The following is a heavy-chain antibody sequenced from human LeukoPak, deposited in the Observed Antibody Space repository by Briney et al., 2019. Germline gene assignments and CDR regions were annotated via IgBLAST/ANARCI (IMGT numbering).Heavy chain of an antibody. V-gene: IGHV4-39*07. J-gene: IGHJ4*02. CDR1: GGSISSSSYY. CDR2: IYYSGST. CDR3: AREWSSGWYGVG. Sequence: NAAETLSLTCTVSGGSISSSSYYWGWIRQPPGKGLEWIGSIYYSGSTYYNPSLKSRVTISVDTSKNQFSLKLSSVTAADTAVYYCAREWSSGWYGVGWGQGTLVTGSS. D-gene: IGHD6-19*01.